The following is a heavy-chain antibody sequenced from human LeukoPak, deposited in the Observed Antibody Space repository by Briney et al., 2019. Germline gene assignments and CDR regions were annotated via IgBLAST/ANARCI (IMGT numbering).Heavy chain of an antibody. J-gene: IGHJ2*01. CDR2: IYYSGST. D-gene: IGHD3-22*01. V-gene: IGHV4-59*01. CDR1: GGSFSGYY. Sequence: MPSETLSLTCAVYGGSFSGYYWSWIRQPPGKGLEWIGYIYYSGSTNYNPSLKSRVTISVDTSKNQFSLKLSSVTAADTAVYYCARAGGYYHEDWYFDLWGRGTLVTVSS. CDR3: ARAGGYYHEDWYFDL.